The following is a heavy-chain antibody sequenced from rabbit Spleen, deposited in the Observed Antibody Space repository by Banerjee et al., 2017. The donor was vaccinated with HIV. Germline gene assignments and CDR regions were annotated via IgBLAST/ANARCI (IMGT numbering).Heavy chain of an antibody. CDR2: IYVGSGGGT. J-gene: IGHJ6*01. CDR1: GFSLSSYYM. CDR3: ARDTSTSFSTYGMDL. Sequence: QEQLKESGGGLVQPGGSLKLSCKASGFSLSSYYMNWVRQAPGKGLEWIACIYVGSGGGTKYASWAKGRFTISRTSSTTVTLQMASLTVADTATYFCARDTSTSFSTYGMDLWGQGTLVTVS. V-gene: IGHV1S45*01. D-gene: IGHD1-1*01.